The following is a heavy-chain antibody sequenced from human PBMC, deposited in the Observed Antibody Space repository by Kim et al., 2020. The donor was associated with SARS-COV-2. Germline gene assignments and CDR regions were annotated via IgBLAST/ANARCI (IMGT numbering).Heavy chain of an antibody. V-gene: IGHV3-49*04. J-gene: IGHJ4*02. CDR3: TRDMPYYDSSGYYYVADY. CDR1: GFTFGDYA. D-gene: IGHD3-22*01. Sequence: GGSLRLSCTASGFTFGDYAMSWVRQAPGKGLEWVGFIRSKAYGGTTEYAASVKGRFTISRDDSKSIAYLQMNSLKTEDTAVYYCTRDMPYYDSSGYYYVADYWGQGTLVTVSS. CDR2: IRSKAYGGTT.